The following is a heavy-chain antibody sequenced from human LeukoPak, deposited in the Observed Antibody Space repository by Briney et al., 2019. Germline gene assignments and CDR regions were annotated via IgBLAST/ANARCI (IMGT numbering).Heavy chain of an antibody. V-gene: IGHV1-18*01. Sequence: GASVKVSCKASGYTFTSYGISWVRQAPGQGLEWMGWISAYNGNTNYAQKLQGRVTMTTDTSTSTAYMELRSLRSDDTAVYYCARDLTYESGSGQPYFDYWGQGTLVTVSS. CDR1: GYTFTSYG. CDR3: ARDLTYESGSGQPYFDY. CDR2: ISAYNGNT. J-gene: IGHJ4*02. D-gene: IGHD3-10*01.